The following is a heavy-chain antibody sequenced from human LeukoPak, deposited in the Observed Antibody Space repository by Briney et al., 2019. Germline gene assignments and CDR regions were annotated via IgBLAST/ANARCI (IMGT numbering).Heavy chain of an antibody. J-gene: IGHJ6*03. CDR3: TTDNYYDSSGYYYYTDV. CDR1: GFTFSNTW. CDR2: IKSKTDGGTT. D-gene: IGHD3-22*01. V-gene: IGHV3-15*01. Sequence: GGSLRLSCAASGFTFSNTWMSWVRQAPGKGLEWVGRIKSKTDGGTTDYAAPVKGRSTISRDDSKNTLYLQMNSLKTEDTAVYYCTTDNYYDSSGYYYYTDVWGKGTTVTVSS.